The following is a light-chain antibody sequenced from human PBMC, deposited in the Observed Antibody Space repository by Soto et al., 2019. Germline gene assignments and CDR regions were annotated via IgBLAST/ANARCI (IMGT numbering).Light chain of an antibody. V-gene: IGKV1-39*01. CDR2: AAS. CDR1: QSISSY. J-gene: IGKJ1*01. CDR3: QQSYSTPRT. Sequence: DIQMTQSPSSLSASVGDRVTITCRASQSISSYLNWYQQKPGKAPKLLIYAASRLQSGVPSRFSGCGSGTDFSLTISSLQPEDFATYYCQQSYSTPRTFGQGTKVEIK.